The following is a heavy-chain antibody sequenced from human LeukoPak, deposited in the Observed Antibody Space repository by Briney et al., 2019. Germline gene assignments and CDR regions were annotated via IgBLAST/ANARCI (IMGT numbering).Heavy chain of an antibody. D-gene: IGHD6-13*01. J-gene: IGHJ4*02. CDR3: ARWGTSSSGFFGY. V-gene: IGHV3-33*01. CDR1: GFTFSNYG. CDR2: IWYDGSNK. Sequence: PGRSLRLPCVASGFTFSNYGMHWVRQAPGKGLEWVAVIWYDGSNKYYADSVKGRFTISRDNSKNTVYLQMNSLRVGDTAVYYCARWGTSSSGFFGYWGQGTLVTVSS.